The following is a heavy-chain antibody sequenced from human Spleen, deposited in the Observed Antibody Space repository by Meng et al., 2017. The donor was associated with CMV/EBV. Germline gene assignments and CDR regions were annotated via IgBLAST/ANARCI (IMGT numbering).Heavy chain of an antibody. V-gene: IGHV3-30*04. J-gene: IGHJ6*02. CDR3: ARDSSSDFPYYYYGMDV. CDR1: GFTFSSYA. D-gene: IGHD3-3*01. Sequence: GGSLRLSCAASGFTFSSYAMHWVRQAPGKGLEWVAVISYDGSNKYYADSVKGRFTISRDNSKNTLYLQMNSLRAEDTVVYYCARDSSSDFPYYYYGMDVWGQGTTVTVSS. CDR2: ISYDGSNK.